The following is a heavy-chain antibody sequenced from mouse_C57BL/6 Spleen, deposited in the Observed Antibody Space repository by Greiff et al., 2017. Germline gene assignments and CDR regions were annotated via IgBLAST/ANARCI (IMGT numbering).Heavy chain of an antibody. V-gene: IGHV1-39*01. Sequence: VHVKQSGPELVKPGASVKISCKASGYSFTDYNMNWVKQSNGKSLEWIGEINPNYGNTSYNQKFKGKATLTVDQSSSTAYMQLDSLTSEDSAVCYYAVDAGGYLGDWGQGTSVTVYS. CDR3: AVDAGGYLGD. J-gene: IGHJ4*01. CDR1: GYSFTDYN. CDR2: INPNYGNT.